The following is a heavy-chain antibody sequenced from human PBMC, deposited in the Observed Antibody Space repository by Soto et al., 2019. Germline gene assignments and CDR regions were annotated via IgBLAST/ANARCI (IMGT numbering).Heavy chain of an antibody. D-gene: IGHD2-15*01. Sequence: EVQLVESGGGLVQPGGSLRLSCAASGFTVSSNYMSWVRQAPGKGLEWVSVIYSGGSTYYADSVKGRFTISRDNSKNTLYLQMNSLRAEDTAVYYCARSEEGSRGYFDYWGQGTLVTVSS. CDR1: GFTVSSNY. J-gene: IGHJ4*02. V-gene: IGHV3-66*01. CDR2: IYSGGST. CDR3: ARSEEGSRGYFDY.